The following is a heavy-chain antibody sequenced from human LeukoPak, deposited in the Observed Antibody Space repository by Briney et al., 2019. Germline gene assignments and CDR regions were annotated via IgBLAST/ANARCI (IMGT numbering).Heavy chain of an antibody. J-gene: IGHJ4*02. CDR2: ISSSSSYI. CDR1: GFTFSSYS. CDR3: ARGGDYGDYQSPEVIDY. V-gene: IGHV3-21*01. Sequence: GGSLRLSCAASGFTFSSYSMNWVRQAPGKGLEWVSSISSSSSYIYYADSVKGRFTISRDNAKNSLYLQMNSLRAEDTAVYYCARGGDYGDYQSPEVIDYWGQGTLVTVSS. D-gene: IGHD4-17*01.